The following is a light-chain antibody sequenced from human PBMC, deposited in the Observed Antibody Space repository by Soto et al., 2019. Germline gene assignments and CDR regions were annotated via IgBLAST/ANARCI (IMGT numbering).Light chain of an antibody. CDR3: QVWDSSSDHP. CDR2: YDS. J-gene: IGLJ1*01. Sequence: SSELTQPPSVSVAPGKTARITCGGNNIGSKSVHWYQQKPGQAPVLVIYYDSDRPSGIPERFSGSNSGNTATLTISRVEAGDEADYYCQVWDSSSDHPFGTGTKLTVL. V-gene: IGLV3-21*04. CDR1: NIGSKS.